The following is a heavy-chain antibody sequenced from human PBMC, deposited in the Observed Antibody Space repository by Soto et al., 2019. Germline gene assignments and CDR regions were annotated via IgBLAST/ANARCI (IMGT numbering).Heavy chain of an antibody. Sequence: QVQMVESGGGVVQPGRSLRLSCVASGFTFRNYGMHWVRQAPGKGLEWVAVIWYDGSNKYYVDSVKGRFTISRDNSENTLYLQMDSLRAEDTAVYYCARVNGITAAQKMDVWGQGTTVTVSS. CDR2: IWYDGSNK. V-gene: IGHV3-33*01. CDR1: GFTFRNYG. CDR3: ARVNGITAAQKMDV. D-gene: IGHD6-13*01. J-gene: IGHJ6*02.